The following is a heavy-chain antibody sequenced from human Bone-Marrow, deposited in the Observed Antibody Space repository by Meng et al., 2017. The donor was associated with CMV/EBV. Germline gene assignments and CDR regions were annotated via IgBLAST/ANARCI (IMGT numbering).Heavy chain of an antibody. Sequence: GGSLRLSCAASDLTLTSYTMNWVRQAPGRGLEWVASLSGSGGNIKYADSVKGRFTISRDNARNSVYLHMNSLRAEDTAVYYCARNRIKDDRSLRQYYYFGMDVWGQGTTVTVSS. CDR1: DLTLTSYT. CDR3: ARNRIKDDRSLRQYYYFGMDV. D-gene: IGHD1-14*01. CDR2: LSGSGGNI. J-gene: IGHJ6*02. V-gene: IGHV3-21*01.